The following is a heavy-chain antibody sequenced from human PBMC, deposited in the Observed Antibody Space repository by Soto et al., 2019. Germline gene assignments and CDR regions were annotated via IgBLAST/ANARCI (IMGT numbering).Heavy chain of an antibody. D-gene: IGHD2-2*01. CDR1: GGTFSSYT. V-gene: IGHV1-69*02. J-gene: IGHJ6*02. CDR3: AREVVVPANPYYYGMDV. CDR2: IIPILGIA. Sequence: QVQLVQSGAEVKKPGSSVKVSCKASGGTFSSYTISWVRQAPGQGLEWMGRIIPILGIANYAQKFQGRVTITADKSTSTAYMELSSLRSEDTAVYYCAREVVVPANPYYYGMDVWGQGTTVTFSS.